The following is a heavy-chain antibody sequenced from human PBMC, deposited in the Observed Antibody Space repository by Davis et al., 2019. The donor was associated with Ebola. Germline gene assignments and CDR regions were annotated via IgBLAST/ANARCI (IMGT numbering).Heavy chain of an antibody. CDR1: GYTFTNYY. CDR3: ARAGPAPYSSGWYSVDY. V-gene: IGHV1-2*06. J-gene: IGHJ4*02. CDR2: INPNSGGT. Sequence: ASVTVSCKASGYTFTNYYMHWVRQAPGQGLEWMGRINPNSGGTNYAQKFQGRVTMTRDTSISTAYMELSRLRSDDTAVYYCARAGPAPYSSGWYSVDYWGQGTLVTVSS. D-gene: IGHD6-19*01.